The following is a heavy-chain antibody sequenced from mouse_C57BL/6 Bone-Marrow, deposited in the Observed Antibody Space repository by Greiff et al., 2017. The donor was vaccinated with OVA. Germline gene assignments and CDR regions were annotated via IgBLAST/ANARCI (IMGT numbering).Heavy chain of an antibody. CDR3: ARYSYYYGSSPAWFAY. CDR1: GYTFTGYW. CDR2: ILPGSGST. J-gene: IGHJ3*01. D-gene: IGHD1-1*01. V-gene: IGHV1-9*01. Sequence: QVHVKQSGAELMKPGASVKLSCKATGYTFTGYWIEWVKQRPGHGLEWIGEILPGSGSTNYNEKFKGKATFTADKSSNTAYMLLSSLTTEDSAIYCCARYSYYYGSSPAWFAYWGQGTLVTVSA.